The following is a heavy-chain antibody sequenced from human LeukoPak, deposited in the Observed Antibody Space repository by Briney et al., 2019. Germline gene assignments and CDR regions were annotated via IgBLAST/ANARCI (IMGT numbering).Heavy chain of an antibody. V-gene: IGHV3-66*01. CDR1: GFTVSSNY. CDR3: ARGLGATVVNLDY. CDR2: IYSSGTT. J-gene: IGHJ4*02. D-gene: IGHD1-26*01. Sequence: GGSLRLSCAASGFTVSSNYMSWVRQAPGKGLEWVSVIYSSGTTYYADSVKGRFTISRDNSKNTLYLQMNSLRAEDTAVYFCARGLGATVVNLDYWGQGTLVTVSS.